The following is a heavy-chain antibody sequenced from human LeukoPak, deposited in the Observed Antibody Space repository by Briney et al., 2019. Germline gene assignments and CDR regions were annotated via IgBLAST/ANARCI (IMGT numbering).Heavy chain of an antibody. V-gene: IGHV3-23*01. Sequence: PGGSLRLSCAASGFTFSSYATSWVRQAPGKGLEWVSAISDGGGSTYYADSVKGRFTISRDNSKNTVYLQMNSLRAEDTAVYYCAKDRRGCSGTSCYYRFDYWGQGTLVTVSS. J-gene: IGHJ4*02. CDR1: GFTFSSYA. D-gene: IGHD2-2*01. CDR3: AKDRRGCSGTSCYYRFDY. CDR2: ISDGGGST.